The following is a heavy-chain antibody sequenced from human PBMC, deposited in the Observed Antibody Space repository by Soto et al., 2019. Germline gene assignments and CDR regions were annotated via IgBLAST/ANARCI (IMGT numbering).Heavy chain of an antibody. CDR2: IYYSGSP. D-gene: IGHD3-10*01. CDR1: GGSISSSSYY. CDR3: AKGGSGSYSNAFDI. J-gene: IGHJ3*02. V-gene: IGHV4-39*01. Sequence: SETRSLTCTVSGGSISSSSYYWGWIRQPPRKGLEWIGSIYYSGSPYYNPSLKSRVTISVDTSKNQFSLKLSSVTAADTAVYYCAKGGSGSYSNAFDIWGQGIRVTVAS.